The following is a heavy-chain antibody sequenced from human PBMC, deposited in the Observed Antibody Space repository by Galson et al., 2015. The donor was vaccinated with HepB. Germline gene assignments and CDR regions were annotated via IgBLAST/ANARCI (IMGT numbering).Heavy chain of an antibody. D-gene: IGHD3-22*01. J-gene: IGHJ4*02. V-gene: IGHV4-59*01. CDR1: GGSISSYY. Sequence: SETLSLTCIVSGGSISSYYWSWIRQLPGKGLEWIGYIYYSGSTNYNPSLESRVTISVDTSKNQLSLKLSSVTAADTAVYYCARGAYYYDGSGYYYYFDYWGQGILVTVSS. CDR3: ARGAYYYDGSGYYYYFDY. CDR2: IYYSGST.